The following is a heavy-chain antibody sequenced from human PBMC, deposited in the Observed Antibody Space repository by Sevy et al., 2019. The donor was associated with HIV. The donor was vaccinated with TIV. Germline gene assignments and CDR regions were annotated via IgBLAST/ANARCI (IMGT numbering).Heavy chain of an antibody. D-gene: IGHD6-13*01. Sequence: GGSLRLSCVGSGFTFSRYWMSWVRQAPGKGLEWVANIKQDGSVKYYVNSVKGRFTISRDNARNLLYLQMNSLRVEDTALYYCVRAIAADGSFWGQGTLVTVSS. CDR2: IKQDGSVK. J-gene: IGHJ4*02. CDR1: GFTFSRYW. V-gene: IGHV3-7*01. CDR3: VRAIAADGSF.